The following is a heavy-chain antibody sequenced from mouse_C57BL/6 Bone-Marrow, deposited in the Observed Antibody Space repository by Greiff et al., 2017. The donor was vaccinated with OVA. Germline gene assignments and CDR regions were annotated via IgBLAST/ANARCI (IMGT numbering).Heavy chain of an antibody. V-gene: IGHV5-17*01. D-gene: IGHD2-2*01. CDR3: ARQGYPAWFAY. CDR1: GFTFSDYG. CDR2: ISRGSSTI. Sequence: EVQLVESGGGLVKPGGSLKLSCAASGFTFSDYGMHWVRQAPEKGLEWVAYISRGSSTIYYADTVKGRFTISRDNATNTLFLQMTSLRSEDTAMYYCARQGYPAWFAYWGQGTLVTVSA. J-gene: IGHJ3*01.